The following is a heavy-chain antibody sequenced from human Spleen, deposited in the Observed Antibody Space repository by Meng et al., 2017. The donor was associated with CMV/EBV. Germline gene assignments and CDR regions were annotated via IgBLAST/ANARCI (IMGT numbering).Heavy chain of an antibody. Sequence: GESLKISCAASGFTFSTYGMHWVRQAPGKGLEWVAFTRDDDTTKYYADSVKGRFTISRDNSKNTLYLQMNSLRVEDTAVYYCAKILITSWGYFDYWGQGTLVTVSS. CDR1: GFTFSTYG. CDR3: AKILITSWGYFDY. V-gene: IGHV3-30*02. D-gene: IGHD2-2*01. J-gene: IGHJ4*02. CDR2: TRDDDTTK.